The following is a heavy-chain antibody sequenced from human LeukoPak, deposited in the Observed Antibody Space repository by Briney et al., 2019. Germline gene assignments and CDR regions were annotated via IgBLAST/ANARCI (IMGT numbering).Heavy chain of an antibody. Sequence: SETLSLTCTVSGGSISSYYWSWIRQPAGKGLEWTGRIYTSGSTNYNPSLKSRVTMSVDTSKNQFSLKLSSVTAAGTAVYYCASLGATSAFDIWGQGTMVTVSS. J-gene: IGHJ3*02. CDR2: IYTSGST. D-gene: IGHD1-26*01. CDR3: ASLGATSAFDI. V-gene: IGHV4-4*07. CDR1: GGSISSYY.